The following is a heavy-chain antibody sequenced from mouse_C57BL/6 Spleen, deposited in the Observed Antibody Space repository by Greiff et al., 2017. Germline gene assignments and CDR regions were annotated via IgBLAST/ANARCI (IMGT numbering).Heavy chain of an antibody. CDR1: GYTFTGYW. J-gene: IGHJ1*03. V-gene: IGHV1-9*01. CDR2: ILPGSGST. CDR3: ARLDDYDSSYGGYWYFDV. D-gene: IGHD1-1*01. Sequence: QVQLQQSGAELMKPGASVKLSCKATGYTFTGYWIEWVKQRPGHGLEWIGEILPGSGSTNYNEKFKGKATFTADTSSNTAYMQLSSLTSEDSAIYYCARLDDYDSSYGGYWYFDVWGTGTTVTVSS.